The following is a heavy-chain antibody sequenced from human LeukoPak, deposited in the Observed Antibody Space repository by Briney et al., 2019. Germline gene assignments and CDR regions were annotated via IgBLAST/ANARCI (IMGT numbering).Heavy chain of an antibody. J-gene: IGHJ5*02. CDR1: GYTFTGYY. Sequence: ASVKVSCKASGYTFTGYYMHWVRRAPGQGLEWMGWINPNSGGTNYAQKFQGRVTMTRDTSISTAYMELSRLRSDDTAVYYCARSIVVVTAIRLNWFDPWGQGTLVTVSS. V-gene: IGHV1-2*02. CDR2: INPNSGGT. D-gene: IGHD2-21*02. CDR3: ARSIVVVTAIRLNWFDP.